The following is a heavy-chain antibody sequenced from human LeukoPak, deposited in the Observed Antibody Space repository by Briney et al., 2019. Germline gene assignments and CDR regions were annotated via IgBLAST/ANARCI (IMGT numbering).Heavy chain of an antibody. CDR3: ARDRQRQLVGTSFDI. Sequence: GRSLRLSCAASGFTFSSYSMNWVRQAPGKGLEWVSYISSSGSTIDYADSVKGRFTLPRDNAKSSLYLQMNSLRAEDTAVYYCARDRQRQLVGTSFDIWGQGTMVTVSS. CDR2: ISSSGSTI. J-gene: IGHJ3*02. V-gene: IGHV3-48*04. CDR1: GFTFSSYS. D-gene: IGHD6-13*01.